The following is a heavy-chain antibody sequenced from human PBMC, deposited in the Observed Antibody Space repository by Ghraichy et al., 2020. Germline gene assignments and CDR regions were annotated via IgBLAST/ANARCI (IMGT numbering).Heavy chain of an antibody. CDR1: GITLSSYA. CDR2: IVGGGDST. V-gene: IGHV3-23*01. CDR3: AKVVVWHDQGDDH. J-gene: IGHJ4*02. Sequence: GGSLRLSCAASGITLSSYAMAWFRQAPGKGLEWVSGIVGGGDSTYYADSVNGRFTVSRDNSKNMLYLQMNSLRAEDTAVYYCAKVVVWHDQGDDHWGQGTLVTVSS. D-gene: IGHD3-22*01.